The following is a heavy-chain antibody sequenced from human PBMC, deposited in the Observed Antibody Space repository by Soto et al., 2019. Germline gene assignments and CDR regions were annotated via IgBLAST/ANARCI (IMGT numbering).Heavy chain of an antibody. Sequence: QVQLQESGPGLVKPSQTLSLTCTVSGGSISSGDSYWSWIRQPPGRGLEWIGYIYCIGSTYYTPSLKSRVTISVDTSKNQFSLKLSSVTAADTAVYYCARAAKTYYYDSSGYYYTFDIWGQGTMVTVSS. CDR2: IYCIGST. V-gene: IGHV4-30-4*01. J-gene: IGHJ3*02. D-gene: IGHD3-22*01. CDR3: ARAAKTYYYDSSGYYYTFDI. CDR1: GGSISSGDSY.